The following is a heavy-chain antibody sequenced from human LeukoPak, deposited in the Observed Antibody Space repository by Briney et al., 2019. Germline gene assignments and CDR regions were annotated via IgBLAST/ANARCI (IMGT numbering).Heavy chain of an antibody. D-gene: IGHD6-19*01. Sequence: GGSLRLSCAASGFTFSSYAMHWVHQAPGKGLEWVAVISYDGSNKYYADSVKGRFTISRDNSKNTLYLQMNSLRAEDTAVYYCARDFELQWLGGGAFDIWGQGTMATVSS. J-gene: IGHJ3*02. V-gene: IGHV3-30*04. CDR2: ISYDGSNK. CDR3: ARDFELQWLGGGAFDI. CDR1: GFTFSSYA.